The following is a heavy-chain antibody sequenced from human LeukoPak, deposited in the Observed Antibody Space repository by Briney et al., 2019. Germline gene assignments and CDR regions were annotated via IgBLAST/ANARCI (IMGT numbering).Heavy chain of an antibody. Sequence: ASVTVSCKASGYTFTNYDINWVRQATGQGLEWMGYMNPNSGNSAYAQKFQGRVTITTDASISTASMELSGLRSEDTALYYCAREGLDYWGQGTLVTVSS. CDR3: AREGLDY. CDR1: GYTFTNYD. V-gene: IGHV1-8*01. CDR2: MNPNSGNS. J-gene: IGHJ4*02.